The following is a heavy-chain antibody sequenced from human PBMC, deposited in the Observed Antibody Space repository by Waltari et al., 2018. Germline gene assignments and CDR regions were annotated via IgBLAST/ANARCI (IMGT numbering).Heavy chain of an antibody. CDR2: INHSGST. V-gene: IGHV4-34*01. D-gene: IGHD2-15*01. Sequence: QVQLQQWGAGLLKPSETLSLTCAVYGGSFSGYYWCWIRQPPGKGLEWIGEINHSGSTNYNPSLKSRVTISVDTSKNQFSLKLSSVTAADTAVYYCARGNWVVVAVYDYWGQGTLVTVSS. J-gene: IGHJ4*02. CDR1: GGSFSGYY. CDR3: ARGNWVVVAVYDY.